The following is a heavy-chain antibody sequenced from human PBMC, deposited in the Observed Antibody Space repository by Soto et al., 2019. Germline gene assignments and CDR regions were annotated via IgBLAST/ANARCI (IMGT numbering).Heavy chain of an antibody. J-gene: IGHJ4*02. CDR2: ISAYNGNT. Sequence: QVQLVQSGAEVKKPGASVKVSCKASGYTFTSYGISWVRQAPGQGLEWMGWISAYNGNTNYAQRRPGRVTMTTATSPSTAYLGLRSLRSDDTAVYYCARDSPPVDYWGQGTLVTVSS. CDR3: ARDSPPVDY. V-gene: IGHV1-18*01. CDR1: GYTFTSYG.